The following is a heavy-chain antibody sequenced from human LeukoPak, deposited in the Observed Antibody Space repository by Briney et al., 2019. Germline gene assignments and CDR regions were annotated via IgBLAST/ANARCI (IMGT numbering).Heavy chain of an antibody. J-gene: IGHJ3*02. CDR2: IKKDGSEK. V-gene: IGHV3-7*03. Sequence: GGSLRLSCAASGFSFSLYWMNWVRQAPGKGLEWVANIKKDGSEKYYVDSVEGRFTISRDNTKNSLYLQMNSLRAEDTAVYYCATPFGEVDFDIWGQGTMVTVSS. D-gene: IGHD3-10*01. CDR1: GFSFSLYW. CDR3: ATPFGEVDFDI.